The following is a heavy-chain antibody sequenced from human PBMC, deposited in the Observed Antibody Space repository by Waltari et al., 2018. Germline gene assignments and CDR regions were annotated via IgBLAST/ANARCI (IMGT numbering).Heavy chain of an antibody. D-gene: IGHD6-13*01. Sequence: QLQLQESGPGLVKPSETLSLTCTVSGGSISSSSYYWGWIREPPGKGLEWIGSIYYSGSTYYNPSLKSRVTISVDTSKNQFSLKLSSVTAADTAVYYCARALERIAAADYWGQGTLVTVSS. CDR2: IYYSGST. CDR1: GGSISSSSYY. CDR3: ARALERIAAADY. V-gene: IGHV4-39*07. J-gene: IGHJ4*02.